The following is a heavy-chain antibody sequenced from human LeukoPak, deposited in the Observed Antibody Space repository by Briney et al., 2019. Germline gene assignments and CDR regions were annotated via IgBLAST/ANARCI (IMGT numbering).Heavy chain of an antibody. J-gene: IGHJ4*02. V-gene: IGHV3-33*01. CDR2: IWYDGSKK. CDR1: GFTFSSCG. D-gene: IGHD2-21*02. Sequence: GGSLRLSCAASGFTFSSCGMHWVRQAPGKGLEWVAGIWYDGSKKYYADSVKGRFTISRDNSKNTLDLQMNSLRAEDTAVYYCARGPPELYCGGDCSHYFDYWGQGTLVTVSS. CDR3: ARGPPELYCGGDCSHYFDY.